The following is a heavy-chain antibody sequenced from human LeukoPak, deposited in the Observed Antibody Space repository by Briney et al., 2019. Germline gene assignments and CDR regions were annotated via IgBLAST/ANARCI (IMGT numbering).Heavy chain of an antibody. Sequence: GGSLRLSCAASGFNFSINAMTWVRQAPGKGLEWVSVISGSGDSTYYADSVEGRCTSSRDNSKDALYLQMNSLRAEDTAVYYCARVGYSGYDYDYWGQGTLATVSS. D-gene: IGHD5-12*01. CDR3: ARVGYSGYDYDY. CDR1: GFNFSINA. V-gene: IGHV3-23*01. J-gene: IGHJ4*02. CDR2: ISGSGDST.